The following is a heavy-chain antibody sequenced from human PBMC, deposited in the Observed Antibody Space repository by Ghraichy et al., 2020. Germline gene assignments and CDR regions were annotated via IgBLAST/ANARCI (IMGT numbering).Heavy chain of an antibody. J-gene: IGHJ6*02. CDR1: GFTFSSYG. CDR3: ARETMITFGGVIVDYYGMDV. D-gene: IGHD3-16*02. V-gene: IGHV3-33*01. Sequence: SCAASGFTFSSYGMHWVRQAPGKGLEWVAVIWYDGSNKYYADSVKGRFTISRDNSKNTLYLQMNSLRAEDTAVYYCARETMITFGGVIVDYYGMDVWGQGTTVTVSS. CDR2: IWYDGSNK.